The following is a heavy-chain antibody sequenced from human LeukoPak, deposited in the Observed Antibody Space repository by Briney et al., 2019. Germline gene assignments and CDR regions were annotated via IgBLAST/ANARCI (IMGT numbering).Heavy chain of an antibody. CDR1: GFIVTNNY. Sequence: GGSLRLSCTASGFIVTNNYINWVRQAPGKGLEWVSLVYSGGSTYYADSVKGKFTISRDNSKNMVYLQMNSLRAEDTAMYYCARDPPAVLIDTYGWGQGTLVTVSS. CDR3: ARDPPAVLIDTYG. J-gene: IGHJ4*02. V-gene: IGHV3-66*01. D-gene: IGHD2-8*01. CDR2: VYSGGST.